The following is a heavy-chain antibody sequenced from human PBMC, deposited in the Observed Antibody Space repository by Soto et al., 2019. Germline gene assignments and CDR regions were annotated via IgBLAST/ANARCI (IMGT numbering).Heavy chain of an antibody. V-gene: IGHV1-8*01. CDR1: GYTFTSYD. CDR3: AITDIVATSTRDY. D-gene: IGHD5-12*01. J-gene: IGHJ4*02. CDR2: MNPNSGNT. Sequence: QVQLVQSGAEVKKPGASVKVSCKASGYTFTSYDINWVRQATGQGLEWMGWMNPNSGNTGYAQKFQGRVTMTRNNYISTAYMELSSLRSEDTAVYYCAITDIVATSTRDYWGQGTLVTVSS.